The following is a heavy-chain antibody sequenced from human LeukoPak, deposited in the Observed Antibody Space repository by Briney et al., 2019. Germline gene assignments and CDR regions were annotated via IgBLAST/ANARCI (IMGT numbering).Heavy chain of an antibody. CDR2: IKPDGSEK. J-gene: IGHJ5*02. CDR3: ARDESLGATTA. CDR1: RFTFSNYW. Sequence: RGSLRLSCAASRFTFSNYWMSWVRQAPGKGLEWVANIKPDGSEKYYVDSVKGRFTISRDNVKNSLYLQMNSLRAEDTAVYYCARDESLGATTAWGQGTLVTVSS. D-gene: IGHD1-26*01. V-gene: IGHV3-7*01.